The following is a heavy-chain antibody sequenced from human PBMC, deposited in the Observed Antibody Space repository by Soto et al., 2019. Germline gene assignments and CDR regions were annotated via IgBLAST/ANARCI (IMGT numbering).Heavy chain of an antibody. Sequence: PSETLSLTCTVSGGSISSGDYYWSWIRQPPGKGLEWIGYIYYSGSTYYNPSLKSRVTISVDTSKNQFSLKLSSVTAADTAVYYCARASLALTGYYYYGMDVWGQGTTVTVSS. V-gene: IGHV4-30-4*01. J-gene: IGHJ6*02. CDR2: IYYSGST. CDR1: GGSISSGDYY. CDR3: ARASLALTGYYYYGMDV.